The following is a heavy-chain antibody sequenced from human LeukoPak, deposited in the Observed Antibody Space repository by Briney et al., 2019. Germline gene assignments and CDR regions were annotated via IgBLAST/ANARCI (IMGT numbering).Heavy chain of an antibody. D-gene: IGHD6-13*01. V-gene: IGHV1-18*01. J-gene: IGHJ3*02. CDR2: ISAYNGNT. CDR3: ARDISSWYSGRNDAFDI. Sequence: ASVKVSCKASGYTFTSYGISWVRQAPGQGLEWMGWISAYNGNTNYAQKLQGRVTMTTDTSTSTAYMELRSLRSDDTAVYYRARDISSWYSGRNDAFDIWGQGTMVTVSS. CDR1: GYTFTSYG.